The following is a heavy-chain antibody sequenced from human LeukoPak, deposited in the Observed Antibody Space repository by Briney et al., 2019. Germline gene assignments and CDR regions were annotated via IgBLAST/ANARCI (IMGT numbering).Heavy chain of an antibody. Sequence: GGSLRLSCAASGFTLSSYRMNWVRQAPGKGLEWVSSISSSGSYTYYADSLKGRFTISRDNAKNSLYLQMNSLRAEDTAVYYCARDLMGIAYRGAFYYWGQGTLVTVSS. CDR2: ISSSGSYT. D-gene: IGHD6-13*01. CDR3: ARDLMGIAYRGAFYY. J-gene: IGHJ4*02. CDR1: GFTLSSYR. V-gene: IGHV3-21*04.